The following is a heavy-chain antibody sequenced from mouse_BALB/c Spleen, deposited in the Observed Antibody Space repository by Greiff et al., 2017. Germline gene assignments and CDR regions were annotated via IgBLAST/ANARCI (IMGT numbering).Heavy chain of an antibody. J-gene: IGHJ2*01. V-gene: IGHV5-6-3*01. CDR2: INSNGGST. D-gene: IGHD2-3*01. Sequence: EVQVVESGGGLVQPGGSLKLSCAASGFTFSSYGMSWVRQTPDKRLELVATINSNGGSTYYPDSVKGRFTISRDNAKNTLYLQMSSLKSEDTAMYYCARDRVSMDYWGQGTTLTVSS. CDR3: ARDRVSMDY. CDR1: GFTFSSYG.